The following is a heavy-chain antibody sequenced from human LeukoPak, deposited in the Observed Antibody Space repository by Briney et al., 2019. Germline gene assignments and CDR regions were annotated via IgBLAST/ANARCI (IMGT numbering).Heavy chain of an antibody. CDR2: IKKDGSEK. CDR1: GFTLSNYW. J-gene: IGHJ4*02. V-gene: IGHV3-7*01. D-gene: IGHD3-3*01. Sequence: PGGSLRLSCAAAGFTLSNYWMSWVRQAPGKGLEWVANIKKDGSEKYYVDSVKGRFTISRDNAKNSLYLQMNSLRAEDTAVYYCARGAETYDWSGGYFDYWGQGTLVTVSS. CDR3: ARGAETYDWSGGYFDY.